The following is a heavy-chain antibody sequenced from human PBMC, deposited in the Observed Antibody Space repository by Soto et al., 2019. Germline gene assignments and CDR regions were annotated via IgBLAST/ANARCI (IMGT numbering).Heavy chain of an antibody. Sequence: QLQLQESGSGLVKPSQTLSLTCAVSGGSISSGGYSWSWIRQPPGKGLEWIGYIYHSGSTYYNPSLKSRFPTSADSSKNQFSLNLSSVTAADTSVYYFARGTPVTTDYWGHGTLVPVSS. CDR1: GGSISSGGYS. D-gene: IGHD4-17*01. J-gene: IGHJ4*01. CDR2: IYHSGST. CDR3: ARGTPVTTDY. V-gene: IGHV4-30-2*01.